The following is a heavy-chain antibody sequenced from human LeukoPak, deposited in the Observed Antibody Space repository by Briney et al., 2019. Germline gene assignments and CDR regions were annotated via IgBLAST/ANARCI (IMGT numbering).Heavy chain of an antibody. CDR1: GGSISSYY. CDR2: IYYSGST. CDR3: ARTTEGYCRGRSCYSYYYYMDV. D-gene: IGHD2-15*01. J-gene: IGHJ6*03. Sequence: SETLSLTCTVSGGSISSYYWSWIRQPPGKGLEWIGNIYYSGSTNYNPSLKSRVTISVDTSKNQFSLKLRSVTAADTAVYYCARTTEGYCRGRSCYSYYYYMDVWGKGTTVTVSS. V-gene: IGHV4-59*01.